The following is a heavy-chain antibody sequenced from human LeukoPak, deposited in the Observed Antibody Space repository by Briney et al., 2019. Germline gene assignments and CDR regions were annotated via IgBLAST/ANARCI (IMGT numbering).Heavy chain of an antibody. CDR3: AKPGSGSGLVAFYI. CDR1: GFTFSSYW. CDR2: INSDGRST. Sequence: GGSLRLSWAASGFTFSSYWMHWVRQAPGKGLVWVSRINSDGRSTSYANSVKGRFTISRDNAKNTLYLQMNSVRAEGTAVYYCAKPGSGSGLVAFYICGQGKMVSVSS. J-gene: IGHJ3*02. D-gene: IGHD3-10*01. V-gene: IGHV3-74*01.